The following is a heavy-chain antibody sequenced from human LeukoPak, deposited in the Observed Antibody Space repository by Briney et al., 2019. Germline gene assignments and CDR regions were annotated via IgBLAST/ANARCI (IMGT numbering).Heavy chain of an antibody. V-gene: IGHV3-53*01. Sequence: PGGSLRLSCAASGFRVSNNYMTWVRQAPGKGLEWVSVIYSNNSTYYADSVKGRFTISRDNSKNTVYLQMNSLRAEDTAVYYCARGITLMIVAPAYWGQGTLVTVSS. D-gene: IGHD3-22*01. CDR2: IYSNNST. J-gene: IGHJ4*02. CDR1: GFRVSNNY. CDR3: ARGITLMIVAPAY.